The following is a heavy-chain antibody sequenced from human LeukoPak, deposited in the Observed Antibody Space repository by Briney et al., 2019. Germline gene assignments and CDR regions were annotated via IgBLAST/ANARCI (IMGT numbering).Heavy chain of an antibody. CDR1: GFTFSSYS. CDR2: ISSSSSTI. V-gene: IGHV3-48*01. D-gene: IGHD5-18*01. CDR3: ASSVNTWIQLWLTPPYFDY. Sequence: GGSLRLSCAASGFTFSSYSMNWVRQAPGKGLEWVSYISSSSSTIYYADSVKGRFTISRDNAKNSLYLQMNSLRAEDTAVYYCASSVNTWIQLWLTPPYFDYWGQGTLVTVSS. J-gene: IGHJ4*02.